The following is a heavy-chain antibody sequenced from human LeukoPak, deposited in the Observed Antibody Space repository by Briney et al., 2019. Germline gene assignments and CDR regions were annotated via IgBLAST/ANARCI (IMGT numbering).Heavy chain of an antibody. V-gene: IGHV3-11*04. CDR3: AKSTQPLLEIVHY. J-gene: IGHJ4*02. Sequence: GGSLRLSCAASGFILSDYYMNWIRQAPGKGLEWVSYISSGASTTRYADSVKGRFTISRDNAKNSLYLQMNSLRAEDTAVYYCAKSTQPLLEIVHYWGQGTLVTVSS. D-gene: IGHD5-24*01. CDR2: ISSGASTT. CDR1: GFILSDYY.